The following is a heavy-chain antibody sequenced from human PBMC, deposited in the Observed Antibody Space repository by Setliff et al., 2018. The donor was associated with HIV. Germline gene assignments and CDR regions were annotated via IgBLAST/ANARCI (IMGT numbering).Heavy chain of an antibody. J-gene: IGHJ4*01. CDR1: GGSISSSSYY. V-gene: IGHV4-39*07. D-gene: IGHD6-6*01. Sequence: SETLSLTCTVSGGSISSSSYYWGWIRQPPGKGLEWIGSIYYSGSTYYNPSLKSRVTISVDTSKNQFSLKLSSVTAADTAVYYCARAVQLGYFDYWGHGTLVTVSS. CDR2: IYYSGST. CDR3: ARAVQLGYFDY.